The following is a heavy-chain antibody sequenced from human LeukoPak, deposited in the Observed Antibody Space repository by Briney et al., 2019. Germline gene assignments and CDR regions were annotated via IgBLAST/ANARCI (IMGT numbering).Heavy chain of an antibody. J-gene: IGHJ3*02. CDR3: ARDRHYDRVGVPFDI. CDR2: IKQDGSEK. Sequence: GGSLRLSCAASGFTFSSYWMSWVRQAPGKGLEWVANIKQDGSEKYYVDSVKGRFTISRDNAKNSLYLQMNSLRAEDTAVYYCARDRHYDRVGVPFDIWGQGTMVTVSS. CDR1: GFTFSSYW. V-gene: IGHV3-7*01. D-gene: IGHD3-22*01.